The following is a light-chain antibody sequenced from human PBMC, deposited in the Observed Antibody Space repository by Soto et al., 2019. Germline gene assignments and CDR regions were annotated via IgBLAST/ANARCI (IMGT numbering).Light chain of an antibody. CDR3: QQRGGWPIT. Sequence: IRLPLAHSTLSLPPGERASLSCRATQSVSTNLAWYQQKPGQAPRLLIYDASSRATGIPARFSGSGSGTDFTLTISSLEPEDFAVYYCQQRGGWPITFGQGTRLEIK. J-gene: IGKJ5*01. V-gene: IGKV3-11*01. CDR1: QSVSTN. CDR2: DAS.